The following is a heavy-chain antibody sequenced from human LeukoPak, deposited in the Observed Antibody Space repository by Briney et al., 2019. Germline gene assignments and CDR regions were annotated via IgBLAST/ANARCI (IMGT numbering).Heavy chain of an antibody. CDR2: IKQDGSER. V-gene: IGHV3-7*01. CDR1: GFTFNNYW. J-gene: IGHJ4*02. Sequence: GGSLRLSCAASGFTFNNYWTTWVRQAPGKGLEWVANIKQDGSERLYVDSVKGRFTISRDNAQNSLYLQMNSLTAEDTAVYYCATVYGDLGYWGQGTLVTVSS. D-gene: IGHD4-17*01. CDR3: ATVYGDLGY.